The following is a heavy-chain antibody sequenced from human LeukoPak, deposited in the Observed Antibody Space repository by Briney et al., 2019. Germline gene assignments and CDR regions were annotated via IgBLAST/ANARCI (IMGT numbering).Heavy chain of an antibody. CDR2: IRYDGSNK. CDR3: AKGLYTAVADY. Sequence: PGGSLRLSCAASGFTFSSYGMHWVRQAPGKGLEWVAFIRYDGSNKCYADSVKSRFTISRDDSKNTLYLQMNSLRPEDTAVFYCAKGLYTAVADYWGQGTLVTVSS. D-gene: IGHD6-19*01. J-gene: IGHJ4*02. CDR1: GFTFSSYG. V-gene: IGHV3-30*02.